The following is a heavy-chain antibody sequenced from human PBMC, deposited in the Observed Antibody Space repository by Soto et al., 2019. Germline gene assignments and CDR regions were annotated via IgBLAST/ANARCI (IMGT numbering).Heavy chain of an antibody. CDR2: IYYNGFT. CDR3: ARQGDFWSGSGDFDY. D-gene: IGHD3-3*01. CDR1: GGSISSNNYY. V-gene: IGHV4-39*01. J-gene: IGHJ4*02. Sequence: QLQLHESGPGLVKPSETLSLTCSVSGGSISSNNYYWGWIRQPPGKGLEWIGNIYYNGFTYYNPSLKRRVTISVDTYKNQFSLKLTSVTATDTAVYYCARQGDFWSGSGDFDYWGQGILVPVSS.